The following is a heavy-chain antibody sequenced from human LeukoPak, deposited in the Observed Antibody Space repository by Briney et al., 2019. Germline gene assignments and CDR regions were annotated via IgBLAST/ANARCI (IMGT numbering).Heavy chain of an antibody. V-gene: IGHV1-18*01. CDR3: ARVRAYYDILTGYAYFDY. Sequence: ASVKVSCKASGYTFTSYGISWVRQAPGQGLEWMGWISAYNGNTNYAQKLQGRVTMTTYTSTSTAYMELRSLRSDDTAVYYCARVRAYYDILTGYAYFDYWGQGTLVTVSS. D-gene: IGHD3-9*01. CDR2: ISAYNGNT. CDR1: GYTFTSYG. J-gene: IGHJ4*02.